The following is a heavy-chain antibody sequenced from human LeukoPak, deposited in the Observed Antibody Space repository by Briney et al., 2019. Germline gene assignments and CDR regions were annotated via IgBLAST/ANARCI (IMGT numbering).Heavy chain of an antibody. CDR2: ISSSSGTI. Sequence: GGSLRLSCAASGFTFSSYSMHWVRQAPGKGLEWVSYISSSSGTIYYADSVKGRFTISRDNAKNSLYLQMNSLRDEDTAVHYCARAAYNAADYWGQGTLVTVSS. D-gene: IGHD5-24*01. V-gene: IGHV3-48*02. CDR1: GFTFSSYS. J-gene: IGHJ4*02. CDR3: ARAAYNAADY.